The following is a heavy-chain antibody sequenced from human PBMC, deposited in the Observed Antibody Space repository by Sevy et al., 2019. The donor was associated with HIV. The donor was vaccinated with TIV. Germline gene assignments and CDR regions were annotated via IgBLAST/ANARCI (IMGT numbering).Heavy chain of an antibody. D-gene: IGHD5-12*01. J-gene: IGHJ4*02. CDR3: ISGGEYSGYVLFDY. CDR1: GFAFSDSA. CDR2: IRSKANSYAT. Sequence: GVSLRLSCAASGFAFSDSAMHWVRQASGKGLEWVGRIRSKANSYATIYTASVKGRFTISRDDSKNTAYLQMNSLKTEDTAVYYCISGGEYSGYVLFDYWGQGTLVTVSS. V-gene: IGHV3-73*01.